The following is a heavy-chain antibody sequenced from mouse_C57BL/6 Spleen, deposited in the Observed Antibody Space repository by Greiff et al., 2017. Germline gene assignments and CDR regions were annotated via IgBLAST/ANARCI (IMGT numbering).Heavy chain of an antibody. CDR1: GYSFTSYW. Sequence: VKLQESGAELAKPGASVKLSCKASGYSFTSYWMHWVKQRPGQGLEWIGFINPSSGYTKYNQKFKDKATLTADKTSSTAYMQLSSLTDEDSAVYYSARRDDGVGGMDYWGQGASVTVSS. J-gene: IGHJ4*01. CDR3: ARRDDGVGGMDY. CDR2: INPSSGYT. V-gene: IGHV1-7*01. D-gene: IGHD2-14*01.